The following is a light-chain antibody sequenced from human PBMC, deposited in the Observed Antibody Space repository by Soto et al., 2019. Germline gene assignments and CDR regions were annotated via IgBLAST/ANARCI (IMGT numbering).Light chain of an antibody. Sequence: EIVMTQSTDTLSVSRAERATLSCRASQSVSSNLAWYQQNPGQAPRLLIYGASTRATGIPARFSGSGSGTEFTLTISSLQSEDFAVYYCQQYNNWWTFGQGTKVDIK. V-gene: IGKV3-15*01. J-gene: IGKJ1*01. CDR1: QSVSSN. CDR3: QQYNNWWT. CDR2: GAS.